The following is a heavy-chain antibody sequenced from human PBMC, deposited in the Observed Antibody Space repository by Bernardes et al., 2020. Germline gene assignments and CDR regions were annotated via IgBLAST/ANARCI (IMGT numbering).Heavy chain of an antibody. Sequence: GGSLRLSCAASGFTFSSYAMSWVRQAPGKGLEWVSAISGSGGSTYYADSVKGRFTISRDNSKNTLYLQMNSLRAEDTAVYYCARTRSSIAGRPLDYWGQGTLVTVSS. CDR1: GFTFSSYA. D-gene: IGHD6-6*01. CDR3: ARTRSSIAGRPLDY. V-gene: IGHV3-23*01. CDR2: ISGSGGST. J-gene: IGHJ4*02.